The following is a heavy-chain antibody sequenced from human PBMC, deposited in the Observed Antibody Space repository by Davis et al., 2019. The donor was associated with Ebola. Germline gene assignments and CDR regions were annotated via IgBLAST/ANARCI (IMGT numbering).Heavy chain of an antibody. J-gene: IGHJ4*02. CDR2: ITGSGGST. CDR3: AKDFLITIFGVDVYYFDY. D-gene: IGHD3-3*01. Sequence: PGGSLRLSCAASGFTFSSYGMHWVRQAPGKGLEWVSRITGSGGSTHYADSVKGRFTISRDNSKNTLYLQMNTLRAEDTAIYYCAKDFLITIFGVDVYYFDYWGQGTLVTVSS. CDR1: GFTFSSYG. V-gene: IGHV3-23*01.